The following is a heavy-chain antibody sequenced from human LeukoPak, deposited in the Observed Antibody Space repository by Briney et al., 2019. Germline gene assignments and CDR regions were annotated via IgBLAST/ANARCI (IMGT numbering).Heavy chain of an antibody. D-gene: IGHD1-1*01. CDR3: ARGPERLWNRGDYYYMDV. V-gene: IGHV1-8*03. J-gene: IGHJ6*03. CDR1: GYTFTSYD. CDR2: MNPNSGNT. Sequence: GASVKVSCKASGYTFTSYDINWVRQATGQGLEWMGWMNPNSGNTGYAQKFQGRVTITRNTSISTAYMELSSLRSEDTAVYYCARGPERLWNRGDYYYMDVWGKGTTVTVSS.